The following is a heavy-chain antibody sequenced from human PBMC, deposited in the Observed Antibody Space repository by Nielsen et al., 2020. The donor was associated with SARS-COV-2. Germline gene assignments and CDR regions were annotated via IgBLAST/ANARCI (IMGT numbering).Heavy chain of an antibody. Sequence: GVSLKIFCAASGFTLSSYSMNWVRQTPGKALEWVSSISGNSNYIYYADSVKCRFTIPRDISRNTLNLQLDSLRVEDTAIYYCARKSGGDFYLDTWGQGTMVTVSS. J-gene: IGHJ4*02. D-gene: IGHD2-21*02. CDR1: GFTLSSYS. CDR2: ISGNSNYI. V-gene: IGHV3-21*04. CDR3: ARKSGGDFYLDT.